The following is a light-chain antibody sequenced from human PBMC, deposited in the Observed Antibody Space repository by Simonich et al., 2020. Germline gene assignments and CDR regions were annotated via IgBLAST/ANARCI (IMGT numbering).Light chain of an antibody. V-gene: IGLV7-43*01. CDR1: TGAVTSGYY. J-gene: IGLJ2*01. Sequence: QTVVTQEPSLTVSPGGTVTLTCASSTGAVTSGYYPNWFQQKPGQAPRALIYRTSNKHPWTPARFSGSLLGGKAALTLSGVQPEDEAEYYCLLYYGGAVVFGGGTKLTVL. CDR2: RTS. CDR3: LLYYGGAVV.